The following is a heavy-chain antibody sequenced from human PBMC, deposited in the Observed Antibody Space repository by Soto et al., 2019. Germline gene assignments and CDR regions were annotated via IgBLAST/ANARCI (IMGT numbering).Heavy chain of an antibody. CDR1: GYTFTGYY. CDR3: ATTLAHDFGYYYGMDV. V-gene: IGHV1-69*02. CDR2: IIPILGIA. D-gene: IGHD3-3*01. J-gene: IGHJ6*02. Sequence: PGESLKISCKGSGYTFTGYYMHWVRQAPGQGLEWMGRIIPILGIANYAQKFQGRVTITADKSTSTAYMELSSLRSEDTAVYYCATTLAHDFGYYYGMDVWGQGTTVTVSS.